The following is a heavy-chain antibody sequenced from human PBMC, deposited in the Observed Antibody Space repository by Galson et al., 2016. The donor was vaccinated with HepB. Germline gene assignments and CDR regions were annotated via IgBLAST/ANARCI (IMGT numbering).Heavy chain of an antibody. J-gene: IGHJ4*02. CDR1: GFTFDDYS. V-gene: IGHV3-9*01. CDR3: AKLGTQYSYGHYTFDY. CDR2: ISWDSGSI. D-gene: IGHD5-18*01. Sequence: SLRLSCAASGFTFDDYSMHWVRLAPGKGLEWVSTISWDSGSIGYADSVKGRFTISRDNANNSLYLQMHSLRTEDTAFYYCAKLGTQYSYGHYTFDYWGQGPLVPVS.